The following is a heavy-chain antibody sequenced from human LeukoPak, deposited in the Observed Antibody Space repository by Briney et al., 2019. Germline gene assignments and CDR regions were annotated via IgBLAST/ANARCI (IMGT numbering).Heavy chain of an antibody. CDR3: ASGIAVAGTDWYFDL. J-gene: IGHJ2*01. Sequence: SETLSLTCTVSGGSISSYYWSWIRQPPWKGLEWIGYIYYSGSTNYNPSLKSRATISVDTSKNQFSLKLSSVTAADTAVYYCASGIAVAGTDWYFDLWGRGTLVTVSS. V-gene: IGHV4-59*01. D-gene: IGHD6-19*01. CDR2: IYYSGST. CDR1: GGSISSYY.